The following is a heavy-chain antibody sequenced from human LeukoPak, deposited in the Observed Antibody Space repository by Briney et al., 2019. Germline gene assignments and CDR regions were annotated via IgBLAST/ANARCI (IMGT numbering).Heavy chain of an antibody. CDR2: ISGNGAGT. CDR1: GFTFSSHA. D-gene: IGHD6-19*01. V-gene: IGHV3-23*01. J-gene: IGHJ4*02. Sequence: PGGSLRLSCTPSGFTFSSHAMSWVRQAPGKGLEWVSGISGNGAGTYYADSVKGRFTISRDNSKNTLYLQMNSLRAEDTAVYYCAKEVRDSSGWYGVSYFDYWGQGTLVTVSS. CDR3: AKEVRDSSGWYGVSYFDY.